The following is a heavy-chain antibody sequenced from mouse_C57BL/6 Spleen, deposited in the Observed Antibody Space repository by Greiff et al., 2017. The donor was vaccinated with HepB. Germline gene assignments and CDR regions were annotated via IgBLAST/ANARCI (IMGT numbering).Heavy chain of an antibody. CDR3: AGYYGSREDWYFDV. V-gene: IGHV1-81*01. Sequence: QVQLQQSGAELARPGASVKLSCKASGYTFTSYGISWVKQRTGQGLEWIGEIYPRSGNTYYNEKFKGKATLTADKSSSTAYLELRRLTSEDSAVYFCAGYYGSREDWYFDVWGTGTTVTVSS. CDR2: IYPRSGNT. CDR1: GYTFTSYG. D-gene: IGHD1-1*01. J-gene: IGHJ1*03.